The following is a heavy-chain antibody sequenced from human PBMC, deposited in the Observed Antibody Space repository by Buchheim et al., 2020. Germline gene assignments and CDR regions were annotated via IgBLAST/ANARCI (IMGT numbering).Heavy chain of an antibody. CDR1: GFTFSNYW. J-gene: IGHJ4*02. Sequence: VQLVESGGGLAQPGGSLRLSCAASGFTFSNYWMSWVRQAPGKGLEWVANIKEDGTEVHFGESLKGRFLISRDNARNSLSLQLNSLRVEDSAMYYCVRFGIVPPIYYFDYWGQGT. CDR2: IKEDGTEV. CDR3: VRFGIVPPIYYFDY. V-gene: IGHV3-7*01. D-gene: IGHD2/OR15-2a*01.